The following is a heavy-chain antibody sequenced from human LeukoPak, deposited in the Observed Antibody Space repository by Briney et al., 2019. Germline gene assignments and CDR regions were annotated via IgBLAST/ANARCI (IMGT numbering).Heavy chain of an antibody. J-gene: IGHJ4*02. V-gene: IGHV3-23*01. CDR3: AKIRLEESATGY. D-gene: IGHD2-15*01. Sequence: GGSLRLSCAASGFTFSSYGMHWVRQAPGKGLEWVSAIGGSGATTYYADSVRGRFTISRDNSKNTMYLKMSGLRAEDTAVYYCAKIRLEESATGYWGQGALVTVSS. CDR2: IGGSGATT. CDR1: GFTFSSYG.